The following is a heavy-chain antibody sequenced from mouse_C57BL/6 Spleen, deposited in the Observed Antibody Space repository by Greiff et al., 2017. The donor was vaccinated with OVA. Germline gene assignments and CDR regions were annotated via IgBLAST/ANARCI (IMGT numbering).Heavy chain of an antibody. V-gene: IGHV1-82*01. D-gene: IGHD2-5*01. CDR2: IYPGDGDT. CDR1: GYAFSSSW. CDR3: ARGDSNYCAMDY. J-gene: IGHJ4*01. Sequence: LQESGPELVKPGASVKISCKASGYAFSSSWMNWVKQRPGKGLEWIGRIYPGDGDTNYNGKFKGKATLTADKSSSTAYMQLSSLTSEDSAVYFCARGDSNYCAMDYWGQGTSVTVSS.